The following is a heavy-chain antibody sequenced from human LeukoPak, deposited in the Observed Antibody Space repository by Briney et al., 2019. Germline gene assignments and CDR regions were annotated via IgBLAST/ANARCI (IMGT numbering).Heavy chain of an antibody. D-gene: IGHD3-10*01. V-gene: IGHV4-34*01. Sequence: PSETLSLTCAVYGGSFSGYYWSWIRQPPGKGLEWIGEINHSGSTNYNPSLKSRGTISVDTSKNQFSLKLSSVPAADTAVYYCAAPGGWFDPWGQGTLVTVSS. CDR3: AAPGGWFDP. J-gene: IGHJ5*02. CDR1: GGSFSGYY. CDR2: INHSGST.